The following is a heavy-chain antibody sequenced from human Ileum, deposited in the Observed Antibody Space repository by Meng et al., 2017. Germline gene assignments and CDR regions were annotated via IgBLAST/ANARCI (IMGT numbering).Heavy chain of an antibody. D-gene: IGHD1-26*01. CDR3: ARARRSGSYSFDY. CDR1: GGSISSSSYY. V-gene: IGHV4-39*07. CDR2: IYYSGST. J-gene: IGHJ4*02. Sequence: SETLSLTGTVSGGSISSSSYYWGWIRQPPGKGLEWIGSIYYSGSTYYNPSLKSRVTISVDTSKNQFSLKLSSVTAADTAGYYCARARRSGSYSFDYWGQGTLVTVSS.